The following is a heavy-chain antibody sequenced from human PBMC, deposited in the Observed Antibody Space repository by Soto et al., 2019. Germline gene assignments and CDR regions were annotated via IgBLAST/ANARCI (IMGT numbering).Heavy chain of an antibody. CDR1: GGTLNNYA. D-gene: IGHD1-26*01. J-gene: IGHJ3*02. CDR2: IIPILGSA. CDR3: APRERVGAFDI. V-gene: IGHV1-69*13. Sequence: ASVKVSCKASGGTLNNYAISWVRQAPGQGLEWMGGIIPILGSANYAQKFQDRVTITADESTSTTYMELSSLRSEDAAVYYCAPRERVGAFDIWGQGPMVTVSS.